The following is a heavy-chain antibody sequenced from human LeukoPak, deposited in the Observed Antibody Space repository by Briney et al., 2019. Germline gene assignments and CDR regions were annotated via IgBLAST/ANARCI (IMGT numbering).Heavy chain of an antibody. J-gene: IGHJ3*02. D-gene: IGHD6-13*01. V-gene: IGHV3-9*03. CDR2: ISWNSGSR. CDR3: ARDSGYSSSWYDAFDI. CDR1: GFTFDDYA. Sequence: GGSLRLSCVASGFTFDDYAMHWVRQAPGKGLEWVSGISWNSGSRGYADSVKGRFTISRDNAKNSLYLQMNSLRAEDMDLYYCARDSGYSSSWYDAFDIWGQGTMVTVSS.